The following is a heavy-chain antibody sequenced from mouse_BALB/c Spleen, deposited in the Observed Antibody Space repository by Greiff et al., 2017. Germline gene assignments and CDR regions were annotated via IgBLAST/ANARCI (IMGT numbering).Heavy chain of an antibody. CDR1: GFTFSSYA. V-gene: IGHV5-9-4*01. CDR3: ARDHPMDY. Sequence: EVQRVESGGGLVKPGGSLKLSCAASGFTFSSYAMSWVRQSPEKRLEWVAEISSGGSYTYYPDTVTGRFTISRDNAKNTLYLEMSSLRSEDTAMYYCARDHPMDYWGQGTSVTVSS. CDR2: ISSGGSYT. J-gene: IGHJ4*01.